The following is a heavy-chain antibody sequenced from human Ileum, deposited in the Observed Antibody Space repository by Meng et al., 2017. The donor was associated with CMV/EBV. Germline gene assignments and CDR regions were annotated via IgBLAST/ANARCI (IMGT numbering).Heavy chain of an antibody. CDR3: AKDLIAVVGAKADY. D-gene: IGHD6-19*01. CDR1: GFTFRSYD. J-gene: IGHJ4*01. CDR2: ISTTDT. Sequence: CAASGFTFRSYDMSWVRQAPGKGLEWVSAISTTDTYYADSVKGRFTISRDNSNDMLYLHMDSLRTDDSAIYYCAKDLIAVVGAKADYWGHGTLVTVSS. V-gene: IGHV3-23*01.